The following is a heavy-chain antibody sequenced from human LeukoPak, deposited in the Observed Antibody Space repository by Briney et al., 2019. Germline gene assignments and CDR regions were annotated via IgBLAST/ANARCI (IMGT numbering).Heavy chain of an antibody. CDR1: GFTFSRYG. CDR2: ISASGGVT. J-gene: IGHJ4*02. V-gene: IGHV3-23*01. D-gene: IGHD3-10*02. Sequence: GGSLRLSCAASGFTFSRYGVSWVRQAQGKGLEWVSAISASGGVTYYADSVKGRFTISRDNSRDTLYLQMNSLTTEDTAVYYCARGGVYGEKSDYWGQGALVTVSS. CDR3: ARGGVYGEKSDY.